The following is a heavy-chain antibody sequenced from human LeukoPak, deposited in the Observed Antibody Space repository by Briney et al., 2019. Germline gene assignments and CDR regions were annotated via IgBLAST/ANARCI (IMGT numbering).Heavy chain of an antibody. D-gene: IGHD3-3*01. J-gene: IGHJ6*03. V-gene: IGHV1-18*01. CDR2: ISAYNGNT. CDR1: GYTFTSYG. Sequence: ASVEVSCKASGYTFTSYGISWVRQAPGQGLEWMGWISAYNGNTNYAQKLQGRVTMTTDTSTSTAYMELRSLRSDDTAVYYCARAGVTIFGVVISVGWGNYYMDVRGKGTTVTVSS. CDR3: ARAGVTIFGVVISVGWGNYYMDV.